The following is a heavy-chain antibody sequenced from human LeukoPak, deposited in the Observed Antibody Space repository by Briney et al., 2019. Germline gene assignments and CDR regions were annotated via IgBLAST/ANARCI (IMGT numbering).Heavy chain of an antibody. J-gene: IGHJ4*02. CDR2: IYYSGST. CDR3: AGDIAAAGPTSFDY. V-gene: IGHV4-39*01. D-gene: IGHD6-13*01. CDR1: GGSISSSSYY. Sequence: PSETLSLTCTVSGGSISSSSYYWGWIRQPPGKGLEWIGSIYYSGSTYYNPSLKSRVTISVDTSKNQFSLKLSSVTAADTAVYYCAGDIAAAGPTSFDYWGQGTLVTVSS.